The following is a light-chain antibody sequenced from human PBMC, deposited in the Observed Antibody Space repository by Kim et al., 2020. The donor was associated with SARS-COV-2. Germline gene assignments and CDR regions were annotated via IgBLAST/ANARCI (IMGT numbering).Light chain of an antibody. CDR3: QAWDKSTAP. CDR1: NLGNKY. CDR2: QDT. J-gene: IGLJ3*02. Sequence: SYELTQPPAVSVSPGQTASITCSGDNLGNKYACWYQQKPGQSPLMVIYQDTKRPSGIPERFSGSNSGNTATLTISGTQAMDEADYYCQAWDKSTAPFGGGTQLTVL. V-gene: IGLV3-1*01.